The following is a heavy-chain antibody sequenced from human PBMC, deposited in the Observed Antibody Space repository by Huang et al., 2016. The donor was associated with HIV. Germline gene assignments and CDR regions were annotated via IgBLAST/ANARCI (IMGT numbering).Heavy chain of an antibody. V-gene: IGHV1-8*02. D-gene: IGHD4-17*01. CDR3: ARSAYGDLDY. Sequence: QVHLVQSGAEVKKPGASVKVSCKASGYTFTNYDINWVRQAPGGGLEWMGGRNPNTGNTGFAQSFQGRVTMTRKTSRTTAYMELTSLTSEDTAVYYCARSAYGDLDYWGLGTLVIVSS. J-gene: IGHJ4*02. CDR2: RNPNTGNT. CDR1: GYTFTNYD.